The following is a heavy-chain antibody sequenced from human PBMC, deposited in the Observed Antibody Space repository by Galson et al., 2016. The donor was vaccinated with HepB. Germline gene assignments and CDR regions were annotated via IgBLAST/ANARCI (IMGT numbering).Heavy chain of an antibody. J-gene: IGHJ5*01. CDR3: ARLDYRSTWFDY. CDR2: VSGTGNDA. Sequence: SLRLSCAASGFTLNTYAMSWVRQTPGKGLEWVATVSGTGNDASYADSVKGRFTISRDNSKNIVYLQVSSLRADDTAVYFCARLDYRSTWFDYWGQGALVTVSS. CDR1: GFTLNTYA. D-gene: IGHD6-13*01. V-gene: IGHV3-23*01.